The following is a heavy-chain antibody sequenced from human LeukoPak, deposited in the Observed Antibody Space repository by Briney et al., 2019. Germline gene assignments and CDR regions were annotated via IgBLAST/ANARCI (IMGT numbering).Heavy chain of an antibody. D-gene: IGHD2-15*01. J-gene: IGHJ4*02. CDR3: AREGRSSTPGY. V-gene: IGHV4-4*07. Sequence: PSETLSLTCTVSGGSISSYYWSWIRQPAGKGLEWIGRISSSGSTDYNPSLKSRVTMSVDTSKTQFSLKLGSVTAADTAVYYCAREGRSSTPGYWGQGTLVTVSS. CDR1: GGSISSYY. CDR2: ISSSGST.